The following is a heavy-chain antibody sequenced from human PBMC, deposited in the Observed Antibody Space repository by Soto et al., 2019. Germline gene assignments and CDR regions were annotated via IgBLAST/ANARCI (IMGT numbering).Heavy chain of an antibody. Sequence: GGSLRLSCAASGFTFSSYGMHWVRQAPGKGLEWVAVIWYDESKKFYADSVKGRFTTSRDNSKNTLYLQMNSLRAEDTAVYYCARDHPYWDTSNYYSNPSPRPQEFDYWGQGTLVTVSS. CDR2: IWYDESKK. J-gene: IGHJ4*02. CDR3: ARDHPYWDTSNYYSNPSPRPQEFDY. CDR1: GFTFSSYG. V-gene: IGHV3-33*01. D-gene: IGHD3-22*01.